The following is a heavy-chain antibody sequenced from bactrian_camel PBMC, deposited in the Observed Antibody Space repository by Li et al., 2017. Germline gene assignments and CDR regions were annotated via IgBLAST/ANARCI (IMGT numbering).Heavy chain of an antibody. V-gene: IGHV3S10*01. CDR1: EFTFGSFD. CDR2: ISGGGNT. J-gene: IGHJ4*01. Sequence: VQLVESGGGLVQPGGSLRLSCAASEFTFGSFDVMWVRQAPGKGLQWVSSISGGGNTHYANSVKGRFTIARDNTKNTVYLQMNSLKPEDTAMYYCAAGCRSGGHASWPRGADYYYYGQGTQVTVS. CDR3: AAGCRSGGHASWPRGADYYY. D-gene: IGHD3*01.